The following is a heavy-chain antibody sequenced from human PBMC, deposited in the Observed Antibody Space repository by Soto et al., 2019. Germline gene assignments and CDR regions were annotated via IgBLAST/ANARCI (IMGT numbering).Heavy chain of an antibody. Sequence: DVQVVQSGGGLVQPGGSLKLSCAASGFAFNGSAMHWVRQASGKGLEWVARVRSKTNKYARAYPVSVRGRFTVSIDDSMGTTYLQMNILKTEDTAMYYCTNNFVWGQGVLVTVSS. D-gene: IGHD2-15*01. V-gene: IGHV3-73*01. J-gene: IGHJ4*02. CDR1: GFAFNGSA. CDR2: VRSKTNKYAR. CDR3: TNNFV.